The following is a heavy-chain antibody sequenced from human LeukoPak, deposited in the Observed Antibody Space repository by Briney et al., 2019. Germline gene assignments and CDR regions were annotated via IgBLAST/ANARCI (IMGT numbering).Heavy chain of an antibody. D-gene: IGHD3-10*01. J-gene: IGHJ4*02. CDR2: ISYSGSP. Sequence: SETLSLTCTVSGGSITSGDSYWSWIRRPPGKSLEWIGYISYSGSPYYNPSLRGRVAISGDTSENQFFLRLGSVTAADTAVYYCARVPYGSGTYYFDYWGQGILFTVSS. V-gene: IGHV4-30-4*01. CDR3: ARVPYGSGTYYFDY. CDR1: GGSITSGDSY.